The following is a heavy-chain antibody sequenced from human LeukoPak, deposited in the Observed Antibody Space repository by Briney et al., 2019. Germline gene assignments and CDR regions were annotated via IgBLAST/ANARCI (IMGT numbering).Heavy chain of an antibody. CDR2: IRQDGSEL. CDR1: GFTFSSYW. V-gene: IGHV3-7*05. Sequence: PGGSLRLSCAASGFTFSSYWMAWVRQAPGKGLEWVANIRQDGSELYYVDSVKGRFTISRDNAKRSLYLQMNRLRAEDTAVYYCARGGHGWFDPWGQGTLVTVSS. CDR3: ARGGHGWFDP. J-gene: IGHJ5*02.